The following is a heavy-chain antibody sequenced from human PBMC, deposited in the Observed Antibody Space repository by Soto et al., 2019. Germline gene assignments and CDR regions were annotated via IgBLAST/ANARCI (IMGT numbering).Heavy chain of an antibody. CDR2: ISGSGGST. CDR1: GFTFSSYA. D-gene: IGHD6-25*01. J-gene: IGHJ6*02. V-gene: IGHV3-23*01. CDR3: ANCIAAAFNYTYGMDV. Sequence: LRLSCAASGFTFSSYAMSWVRQAPGKGLEWVSAISGSGGSTYYADSVKGRFTISRDNSKNTLYLQMNSLRAEDTAVYYCANCIAAAFNYTYGMDVWGQGTTVTVSS.